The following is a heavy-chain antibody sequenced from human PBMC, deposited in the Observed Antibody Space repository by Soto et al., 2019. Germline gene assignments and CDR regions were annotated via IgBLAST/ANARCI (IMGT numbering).Heavy chain of an antibody. J-gene: IGHJ5*02. D-gene: IGHD1-26*01. V-gene: IGHV3-66*01. Sequence: EVPLVESGGGLVQPGGSLRLSCAASGFTVSDNYMTWIRQAPGKGLEWVSVIYSGESTVYADSVKGRFTISRDSSQNTVYLQMNSLRDEETAVYYCARGESGSIYVSWGQGTLVTVSS. CDR3: ARGESGSIYVS. CDR1: GFTVSDNY. CDR2: IYSGEST.